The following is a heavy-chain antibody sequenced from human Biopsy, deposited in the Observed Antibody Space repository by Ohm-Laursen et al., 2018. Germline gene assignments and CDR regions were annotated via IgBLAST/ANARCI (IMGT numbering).Heavy chain of an antibody. J-gene: IGHJ4*02. CDR2: ISPKSGDT. CDR3: ALQSVAQMKNFDY. CDR1: GFSFTGYY. D-gene: IGHD6-19*01. V-gene: IGHV1-2*02. Sequence: ASVKVSCKASGFSFTGYYIHWVRQAPGQGLEWMGWISPKSGDTSYAHKFQGNITMTRDTSMSTAYMEMSRLRCDDTAVYYCALQSVAQMKNFDYWGQGTLVIVSS.